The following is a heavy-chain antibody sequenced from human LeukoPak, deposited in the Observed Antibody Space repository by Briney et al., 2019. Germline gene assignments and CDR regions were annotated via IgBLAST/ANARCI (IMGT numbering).Heavy chain of an antibody. CDR3: ARRRYYGYDGYFDS. Sequence: SQTLSLTCAISGDSVSSNSAAWNWFRQSPSRGLEWLGRKYYDSNEWNIDYAESVKSRIIINTDTSKNQLSMQLNSVTPEDTAVYYCARRRYYGYDGYFDSWGQGILVTVSS. J-gene: IGHJ4*02. CDR2: KYYDSNEWNI. CDR1: GDSVSSNSAA. V-gene: IGHV6-1*01. D-gene: IGHD5-12*01.